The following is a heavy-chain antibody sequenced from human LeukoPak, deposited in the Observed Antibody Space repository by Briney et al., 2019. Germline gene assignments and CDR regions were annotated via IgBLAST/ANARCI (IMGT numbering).Heavy chain of an antibody. Sequence: PSQTLSLTCTVSGGSISSGAYYWSWIRQHPGKGLEWIGYIYYSGSTYYNPSLKSRVTISVDTSKNQFSLKLSSVTAADTAVYYCARGRSSSWPYYYYYGMDVWGQGTTVTVSS. CDR3: ARGRSSSWPYYYYYGMDV. V-gene: IGHV4-31*03. CDR2: IYYSGST. D-gene: IGHD6-13*01. CDR1: GGSISSGAYY. J-gene: IGHJ6*02.